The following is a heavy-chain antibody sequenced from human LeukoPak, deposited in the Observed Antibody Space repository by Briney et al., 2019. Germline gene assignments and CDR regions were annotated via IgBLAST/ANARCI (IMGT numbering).Heavy chain of an antibody. CDR2: ISAYNGNT. V-gene: IGHV1-18*01. D-gene: IGHD3-22*01. CDR1: GYTFTSYG. CDR3: ARDHAYYYDSSGYEQYFQH. Sequence: EASVKVSCKASGYTFTSYGISWVRQAPGQGLEWMGWISAYNGNTNYAQKLQGRVTMTTDTSTSTAYMELRSLRSDDTAVYYCARDHAYYYDSSGYEQYFQHWGQGTLATVSS. J-gene: IGHJ1*01.